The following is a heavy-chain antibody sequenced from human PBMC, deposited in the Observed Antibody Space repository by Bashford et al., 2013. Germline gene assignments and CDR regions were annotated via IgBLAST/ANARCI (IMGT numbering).Heavy chain of an antibody. V-gene: IGHV5-51*01. J-gene: IGHJ4*02. Sequence: GECLRSPVRVLEYSFTSTGSAGCARCRKGLEWMGIIYPGDSDTRYSPSFQGQVTISADKSISTAYLQWSSLKASDTAIYYCARHLVVATTTNQLDYWGQGTLVTVSS. CDR3: ARHLVVATTTNQLDY. CDR2: IYPGDSDT. CDR1: EYSFTSTG. D-gene: IGHD5-12*01.